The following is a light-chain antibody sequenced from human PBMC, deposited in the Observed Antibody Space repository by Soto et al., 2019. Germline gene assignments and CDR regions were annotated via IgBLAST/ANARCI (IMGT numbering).Light chain of an antibody. Sequence: ETLLTQSTATLSLSPGEGAILSGRASQSVSNCYLAWYQQNPGQAPRLLIYDASTRATGIPDRFSGSGSGTDFTLTISRLEPEDFALYYCQQYGSSPPLTFGGGTKVDIK. CDR3: QQYGSSPPLT. CDR1: QSVSNCY. J-gene: IGKJ4*01. V-gene: IGKV3-20*01. CDR2: DAS.